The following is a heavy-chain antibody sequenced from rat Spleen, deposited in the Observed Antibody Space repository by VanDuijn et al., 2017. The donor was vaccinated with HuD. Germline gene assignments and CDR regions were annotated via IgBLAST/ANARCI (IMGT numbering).Heavy chain of an antibody. CDR2: ISPGGGNT. D-gene: IGHD4-3*01. Sequence: EVQLVESDGDLVQPGRSLKLSCAASGFTFNNYDMAWVRQDSTKGLEWVASISPGGGNTYYRDSVKGRFTVSRDNANSTLYLQMDSLRSEDTATFYCVRQDTSGYSNWFTYWGQGTLVTVSS. CDR3: VRQDTSGYSNWFTY. V-gene: IGHV5S23*01. CDR1: GFTFNNYD. J-gene: IGHJ3*01.